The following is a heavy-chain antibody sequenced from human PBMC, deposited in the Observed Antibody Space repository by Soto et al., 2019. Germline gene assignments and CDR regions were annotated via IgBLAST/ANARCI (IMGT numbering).Heavy chain of an antibody. CDR1: GFAFGNCS. Sequence: LRLSCATSGFAFGNCSMNCGRQAPGKGPEWVSFIRSDSSDIYYADSVRGRFTISRDNAKTSLYLQTNRLRDEDKAVYYCARVYYYDKDAILAFWGQGTTVTVSS. D-gene: IGHD3-22*01. J-gene: IGHJ4*02. V-gene: IGHV3-48*02. CDR2: IRSDSSDI. CDR3: ARVYYYDKDAILAF.